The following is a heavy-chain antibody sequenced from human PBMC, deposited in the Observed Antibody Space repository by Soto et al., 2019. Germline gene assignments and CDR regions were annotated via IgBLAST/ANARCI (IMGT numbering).Heavy chain of an antibody. CDR2: IKQDGSAK. CDR1: AFTFSTYW. D-gene: IGHD3-22*01. CDR3: ARGSTYYYDSSGYYIYYFDY. Sequence: GGSLRLSCAASAFTFSTYWMSWVRQAPGKGLEWVANIKQDGSAKYYVDSVKGRFTISRDNAKNSLYLQMNSLSAEDTAVYYCARGSTYYYDSSGYYIYYFDYWGQGTLVTVSS. J-gene: IGHJ4*02. V-gene: IGHV3-7*03.